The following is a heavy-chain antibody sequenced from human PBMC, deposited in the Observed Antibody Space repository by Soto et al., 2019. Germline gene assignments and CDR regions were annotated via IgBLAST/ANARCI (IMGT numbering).Heavy chain of an antibody. CDR2: INTYNGMT. V-gene: IGHV1-18*01. Sequence: QVQLVQSGGEVKKPGASVTVSCKASGYTFINYHITWVRQAPGQGLEWMAWINTYNGMTDYAQKFQGRVTMTRDTSPSTAYMELRNLGSDYTAVYFCAKSPRGEMATDWGQGTLVTVSS. D-gene: IGHD5-12*01. J-gene: IGHJ4*02. CDR3: AKSPRGEMATD. CDR1: GYTFINYH.